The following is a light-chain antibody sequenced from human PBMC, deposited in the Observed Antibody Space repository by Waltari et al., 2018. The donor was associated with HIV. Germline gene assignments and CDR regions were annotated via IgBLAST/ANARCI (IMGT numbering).Light chain of an antibody. Sequence: DIVMTQSPDSLVVSLAERATINCKSSPSVLYSSNNRNYLAWYQQKPGQPPKLLIAWASTRESGVPDRFSGSGSGTEFTLTISSLQAEDVAVYYCQQYYDSPWTFGEGTKVEIK. CDR3: QQYYDSPWT. V-gene: IGKV4-1*01. CDR1: PSVLYSSNNRNY. CDR2: WAS. J-gene: IGKJ1*01.